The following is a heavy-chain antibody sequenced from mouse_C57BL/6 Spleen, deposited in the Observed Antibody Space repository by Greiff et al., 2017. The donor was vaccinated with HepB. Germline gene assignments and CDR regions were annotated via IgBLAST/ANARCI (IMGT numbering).Heavy chain of an antibody. CDR3: ARGQLGDVDY. V-gene: IGHV1-19*01. Sequence: VQLKESGPVLVKPGASVKMSCKASGYTFTDYYMNWVKQSHGKSLEWIGVINPYNGGTSYNQKFKGKATLTVDKSSSSAYMELNSLTAEDSAVYYCARGQLGDVDYWGQGTTLTVSS. CDR1: GYTFTDYY. D-gene: IGHD4-1*02. J-gene: IGHJ2*01. CDR2: INPYNGGT.